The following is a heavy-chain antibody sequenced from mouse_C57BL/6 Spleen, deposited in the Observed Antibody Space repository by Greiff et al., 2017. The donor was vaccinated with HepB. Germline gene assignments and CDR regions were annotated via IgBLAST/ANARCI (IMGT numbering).Heavy chain of an antibody. CDR3: VGDAVPGYGSSYRYFDV. Sequence: EVMLVESGGGLVQPKGSLKLSCAASGFTFNTYAMHWVRQAPGKGLEWVARIRSKSSNYATYYADSVKDRFTISRDDSQSMLYLQMNNLKTEDTAMYYCVGDAVPGYGSSYRYFDVWGTGTSVTVSS. CDR1: GFTFNTYA. D-gene: IGHD1-1*01. V-gene: IGHV10-3*01. CDR2: IRSKSSNYAT. J-gene: IGHJ1*03.